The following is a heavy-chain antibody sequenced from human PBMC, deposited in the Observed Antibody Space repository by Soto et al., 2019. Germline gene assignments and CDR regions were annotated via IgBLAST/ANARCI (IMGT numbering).Heavy chain of an antibody. D-gene: IGHD2-15*01. CDR3: AIAGIVSLPTTDNSEYYYYAMDV. Sequence: ASLNRDCKASVEGYSGYPVGCGLHNTGQGLEWMGWISAYNGNTNYAHKLHVRFTMTTDTSTRTAAMQRESMRSDGTSLYYCAIAGIVSLPTTDNSEYYYYAMDVWGQGTTVTVSS. V-gene: IGHV1-18*01. J-gene: IGHJ6*02. CDR2: ISAYNGNT. CDR1: VEGYSGYP.